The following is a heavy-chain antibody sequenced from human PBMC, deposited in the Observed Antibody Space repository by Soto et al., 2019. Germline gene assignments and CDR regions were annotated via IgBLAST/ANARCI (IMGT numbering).Heavy chain of an antibody. CDR3: ARRGRPDFYYLGV. J-gene: IGHJ6*03. CDR2: ISSNGVGT. CDR1: GFTLSGYA. D-gene: IGHD6-6*01. V-gene: IGHV3-64*01. Sequence: EVQLAESGGGLAQPGGSLRLSCAASGFTLSGYAMDWVRQAPGKGLEYVSGISSNGVGTYYANSVQGRFTISRDNSKNTVYLQMGSLRPEDMAVYYCARRGRPDFYYLGVWGKGTTVTVSS.